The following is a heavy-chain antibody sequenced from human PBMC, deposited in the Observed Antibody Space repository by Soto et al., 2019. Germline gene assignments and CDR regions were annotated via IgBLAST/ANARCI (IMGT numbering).Heavy chain of an antibody. Sequence: QVQLVESGGGVVQPGRSLRFSCAASGFSFSSYGMHWVRQAPGKGLEWVAGISYDGNRKNYADSVKDRFTISRDNSKNTVYLQMNRLRPEDTAVFYCAKDTYYHDSSGYYIFDYWGQGTLVTVSS. CDR1: GFSFSSYG. V-gene: IGHV3-30*18. D-gene: IGHD3-22*01. CDR2: ISYDGNRK. J-gene: IGHJ4*02. CDR3: AKDTYYHDSSGYYIFDY.